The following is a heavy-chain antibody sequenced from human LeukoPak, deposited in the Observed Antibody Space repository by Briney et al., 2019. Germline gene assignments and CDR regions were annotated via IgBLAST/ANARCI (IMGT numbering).Heavy chain of an antibody. D-gene: IGHD6-13*01. CDR2: IYTSGST. Sequence: SETLSLTCTVSGGSISSYYWSWIRQPAGKGLEWIGRIYTSGSTNYNPSLKSRVTMSVDTSKNQFSLKLNSVTAADTAMYYCVRGGQLVRFDYWGQGTLVTVSS. J-gene: IGHJ4*02. V-gene: IGHV4-4*07. CDR1: GGSISSYY. CDR3: VRGGQLVRFDY.